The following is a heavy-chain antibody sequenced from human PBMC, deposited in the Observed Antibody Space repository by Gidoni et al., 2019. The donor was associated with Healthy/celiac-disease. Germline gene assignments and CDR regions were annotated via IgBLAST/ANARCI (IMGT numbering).Heavy chain of an antibody. J-gene: IGHJ3*02. CDR3: ARQYYYDSSGYYDEGAFDI. Sequence: VQLQESGPGLAKPSQTLSLTCTVSVGSITSGGYSWSWIRQHPGKGLEWIGYIYYRGGTIYNPSLKRRVTISVDTSKNQFSLKLSSVTAADTAVYYCARQYYYDSSGYYDEGAFDIWGQGTMVTVSS. CDR1: VGSITSGGYS. CDR2: IYYRGGT. D-gene: IGHD3-22*01. V-gene: IGHV4-31*03.